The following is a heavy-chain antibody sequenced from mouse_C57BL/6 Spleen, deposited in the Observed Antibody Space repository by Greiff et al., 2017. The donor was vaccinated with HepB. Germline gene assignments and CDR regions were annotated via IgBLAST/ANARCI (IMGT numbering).Heavy chain of an antibody. CDR2: IDPSDSYT. CDR3: ARSHYSNYYYAMDY. D-gene: IGHD2-5*01. Sequence: QVQLQQPGAELVMPGASVKLSCKASGYTFTSYWMHWVKQRPGQGLEWIGEIDPSDSYTNYNQKFKGQSTLTVDKSSSTAYMQLSSLTSEDSAVYYCARSHYSNYYYAMDYWGQGTSVTVSS. V-gene: IGHV1-69*01. J-gene: IGHJ4*01. CDR1: GYTFTSYW.